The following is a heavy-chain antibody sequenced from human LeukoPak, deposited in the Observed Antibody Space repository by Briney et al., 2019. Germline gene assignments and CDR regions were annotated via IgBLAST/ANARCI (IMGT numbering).Heavy chain of an antibody. Sequence: PSETLSLTCTVSGGYISSYYWGWIRQPPGKGLEWIGSIYHSGSIYYNPSLKSRVTISVDTSKNHFSLKLSSVTAADTAVYYCARGVSTMISHYFDYWGQGTLVTVSS. CDR3: ARGVSTMISHYFDY. D-gene: IGHD3-22*01. V-gene: IGHV4-38-2*02. J-gene: IGHJ4*02. CDR2: IYHSGSI. CDR1: GGYISSYY.